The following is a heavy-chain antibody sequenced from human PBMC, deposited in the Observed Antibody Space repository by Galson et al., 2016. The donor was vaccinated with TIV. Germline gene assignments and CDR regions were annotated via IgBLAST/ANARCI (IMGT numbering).Heavy chain of an antibody. CDR1: GYTSNTYD. V-gene: IGHV1-8*02. D-gene: IGHD4-17*01. Sequence: SVKVSCKASGYTSNTYDINWVRQATGQGLEWMGWMNANSGNRSYEPKFQGRLTLTRDTSRGTAYMELSSLRSEDTAVYYCASAGPSDSGDYGKFWGQGTLVTVSS. J-gene: IGHJ4*02. CDR2: MNANSGNR. CDR3: ASAGPSDSGDYGKF.